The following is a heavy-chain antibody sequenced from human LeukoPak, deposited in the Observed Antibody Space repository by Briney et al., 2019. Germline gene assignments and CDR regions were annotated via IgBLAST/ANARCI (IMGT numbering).Heavy chain of an antibody. CDR2: ISSSSSTI. Sequence: GGSLRLSCAASGFTFSGYSMNWVRQAPGKGLEWVSYISSSSSTIYYVDSVKGRFTISRDNAKNSLYLQMNSLRAEDTAVYYCASASGSGSYYKRGDAFDIWGQGTMVTVSS. V-gene: IGHV3-48*04. CDR1: GFTFSGYS. CDR3: ASASGSGSYYKRGDAFDI. D-gene: IGHD3-10*01. J-gene: IGHJ3*02.